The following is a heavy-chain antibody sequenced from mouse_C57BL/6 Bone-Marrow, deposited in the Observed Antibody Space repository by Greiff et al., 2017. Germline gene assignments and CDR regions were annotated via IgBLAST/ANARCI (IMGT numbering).Heavy chain of an antibody. CDR1: GYSFTGYY. CDR3: AYLAY. Sequence: VQLQQSGPELVKPGASVKISCKASGYSFTGYYMNWVKQSPEKSLEWIGEITPSTGGTTYNQKFKAKATLTVDKSSSTSYMQLKILTSEDSAVYYFAYLAYWGQGTTLTGSS. V-gene: IGHV1-42*01. J-gene: IGHJ2*01. CDR2: ITPSTGGT.